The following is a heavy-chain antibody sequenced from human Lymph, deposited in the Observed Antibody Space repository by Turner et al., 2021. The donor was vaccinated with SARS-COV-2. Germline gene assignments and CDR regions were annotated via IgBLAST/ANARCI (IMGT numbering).Heavy chain of an antibody. CDR1: GGTFSSYA. V-gene: IGHV1-69*10. D-gene: IGHD3-10*01. J-gene: IGHJ6*02. CDR2: IIPILRIE. CDR3: ARVVGGFGELGYYYYYGMDV. Sequence: QVQLVQSGAEVKKPGSSVKVSCKASGGTFSSYASSWVRQAPGQGLGWMGGIIPILRIETYEKKFKGRVTITADKSTSTAYMELSSLRSEDTAVFYWARVVGGFGELGYYYYYGMDVWGQGTTVTVSS.